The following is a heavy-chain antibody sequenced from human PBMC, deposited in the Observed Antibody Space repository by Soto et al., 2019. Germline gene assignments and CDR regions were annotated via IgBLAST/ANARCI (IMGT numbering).Heavy chain of an antibody. D-gene: IGHD2-2*01. CDR1: GASISSRDYY. V-gene: IGHV4-39*01. CDR3: GRVMIGTSRHTDSDY. CDR2: IDYNGVT. Sequence: SETLSLTCSVSGASISSRDYYWGWIRQTPGKGLEWIGNIDYNGVTYYNPSLKSRVAVSKGTSKNQFSLKVASVTAADTAIYYCGRVMIGTSRHTDSDYWGQGTQVTVSS. J-gene: IGHJ4*02.